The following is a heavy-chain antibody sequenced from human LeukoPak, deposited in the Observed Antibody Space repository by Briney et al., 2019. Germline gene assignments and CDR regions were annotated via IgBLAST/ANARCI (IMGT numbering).Heavy chain of an antibody. D-gene: IGHD2-15*01. Sequence: SVKVSCKASGYTFTSYGISWVRQAPGQGLEWMGWISAYNGNTNYAQKLQGRVTMTTDTSTSTAYMELRSLGSDDTAVYYCARDALQWDIVVVVAANPLDYWGQGTLVTVSS. CDR3: ARDALQWDIVVVVAANPLDY. V-gene: IGHV1-18*01. J-gene: IGHJ4*02. CDR2: ISAYNGNT. CDR1: GYTFTSYG.